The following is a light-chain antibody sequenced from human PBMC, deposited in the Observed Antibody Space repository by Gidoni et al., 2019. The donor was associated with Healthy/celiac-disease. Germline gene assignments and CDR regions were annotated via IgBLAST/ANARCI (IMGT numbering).Light chain of an antibody. CDR3: QKRSNWPWT. Sequence: EIVFTQSPATLSLSPGERATLSCRASQSVSSYLAWYQQKPGQAPRLLIYDASNRATGIPARFSGSGSGTDFTLTISSLEPEDFAVYYCQKRSNWPWTFXQXTKVEIK. V-gene: IGKV3-11*01. CDR2: DAS. CDR1: QSVSSY. J-gene: IGKJ1*01.